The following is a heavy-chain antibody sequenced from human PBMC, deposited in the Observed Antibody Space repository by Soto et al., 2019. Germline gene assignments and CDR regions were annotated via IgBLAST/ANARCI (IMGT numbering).Heavy chain of an antibody. CDR1: GFTFSNAW. J-gene: IGHJ6*02. CDR2: IKSKTDGGTT. Sequence: GGSLRLSCAASGFTFSNAWMNWVRQAPGKGLEWVGRIKSKTDGGTTDYAAPVKGRFTISRDDSKNTLYLQMNSLKTEDTAVYYCTTATVYSSSSSGTYYYYYYGMDVWGQGTTVTVSS. CDR3: TTATVYSSSSSGTYYYYYYGMDV. D-gene: IGHD6-6*01. V-gene: IGHV3-15*07.